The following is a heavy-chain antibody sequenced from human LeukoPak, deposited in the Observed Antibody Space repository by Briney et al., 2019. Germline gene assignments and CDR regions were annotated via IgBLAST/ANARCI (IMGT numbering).Heavy chain of an antibody. CDR2: INTNNVSR. Sequence: ASVTVSCMAPRYTLTSDGINSVRQAPGQGVEWMGWINTNNVSRNYAQKLQGRVTMTTDTSTNTAYMELMSLTSDDTAVYYCARAGQLDYWGQGTLVTVSS. J-gene: IGHJ4*02. CDR1: RYTLTSDG. V-gene: IGHV1-18*01. D-gene: IGHD1-1*01. CDR3: ARAGQLDY.